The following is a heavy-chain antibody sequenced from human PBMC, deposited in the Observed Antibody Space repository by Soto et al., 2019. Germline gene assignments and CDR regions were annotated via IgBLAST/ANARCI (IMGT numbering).Heavy chain of an antibody. D-gene: IGHD6-13*01. CDR3: ARDLYSTSWYLRALAM. Sequence: GASVKVSCKASGYTFTSYDINWVRQATGQGLEWMGWMNPNSGNTGYAQKFQGRVTMTRNTSISTAYMELSSLRSEDTAVYFCARDLYSTSWYLRALAMWGQGTMVTVSS. J-gene: IGHJ3*02. CDR2: MNPNSGNT. V-gene: IGHV1-8*01. CDR1: GYTFTSYD.